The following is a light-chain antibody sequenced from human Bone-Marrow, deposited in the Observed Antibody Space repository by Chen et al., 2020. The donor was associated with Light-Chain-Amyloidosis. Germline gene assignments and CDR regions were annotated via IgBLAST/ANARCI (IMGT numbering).Light chain of an antibody. CDR1: DLPTKY. Sequence: SYELTQPPSVSVSPGQTARITCSGDDLPTKYAYCYQQKPGQAPVLVIHRDTERPSGISERFSGSSSGTTATLTISGVQPEDEADYHCQSADSSGTYEVIFGGGTKLTVL. CDR3: QSADSSGTYEVI. CDR2: RDT. V-gene: IGLV3-25*03. J-gene: IGLJ2*01.